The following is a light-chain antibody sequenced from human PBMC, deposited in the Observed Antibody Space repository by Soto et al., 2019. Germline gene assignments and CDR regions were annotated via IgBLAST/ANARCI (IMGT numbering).Light chain of an antibody. Sequence: EIVLTQSPGPLSLSPGERASLSCRADQSVNSVYLAWYQHKPGQAPRLLIYVASDRATGIPDRFSCSGSGTDFTLTISRLEPEDFAVYYCQQYVTSPFTFGPGTKVDI. CDR3: QQYVTSPFT. CDR1: QSVNSVY. V-gene: IGKV3-20*01. CDR2: VAS. J-gene: IGKJ3*01.